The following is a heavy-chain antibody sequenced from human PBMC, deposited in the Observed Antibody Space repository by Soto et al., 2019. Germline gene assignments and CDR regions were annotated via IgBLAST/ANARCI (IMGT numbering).Heavy chain of an antibody. CDR1: GFTFTSSA. V-gene: IGHV1-58*01. D-gene: IGHD6-19*01. CDR3: ARDGITVAPERAGGWFDP. Sequence: SVKVYCKASGFTFTSSAVQWVRQARGQRLEWIGWIVVGSGNTNYAQKFQERVTITRDMSTSTAYMELSSLRSDDTAVYYCARDGITVAPERAGGWFDPWGQGPLVTIAS. J-gene: IGHJ5*02. CDR2: IVVGSGNT.